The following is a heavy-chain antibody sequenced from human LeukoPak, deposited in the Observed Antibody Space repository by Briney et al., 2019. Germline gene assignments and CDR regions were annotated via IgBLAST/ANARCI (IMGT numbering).Heavy chain of an antibody. CDR3: ARDLGIAAAGTWVDY. D-gene: IGHD6-13*01. J-gene: IGHJ4*02. CDR2: ISYDGSNK. CDR1: GFTFSSYA. Sequence: PGGSLRLSCAASGFTFSSYAMHWVRQAPGKGLDWVAVISYDGSNKYYAESVKGRFTISRDNSKNTLYLQMNSLRPEDTAVYYCARDLGIAAAGTWVDYWGQGTLVTVSS. V-gene: IGHV3-30*19.